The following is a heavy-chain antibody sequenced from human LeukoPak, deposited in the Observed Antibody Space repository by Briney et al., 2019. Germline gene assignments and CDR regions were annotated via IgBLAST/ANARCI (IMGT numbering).Heavy chain of an antibody. V-gene: IGHV1-69*05. CDR3: ARSALKYYSSGSYF. J-gene: IGHJ4*02. CDR2: IIPIFGTA. Sequence: ASVKVSCKASRGTFSSYAISWVRQAPGQGLEWMGGIIPIFGTANYAQKFQDRVTMTTDTSTSTAYMELRNLRSDDTAVYYCARSALKYYSSGSYFWGQGTLVTVSS. CDR1: RGTFSSYA. D-gene: IGHD3-10*01.